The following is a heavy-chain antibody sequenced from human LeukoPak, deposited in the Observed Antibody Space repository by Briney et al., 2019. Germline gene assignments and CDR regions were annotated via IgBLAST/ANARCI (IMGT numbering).Heavy chain of an antibody. V-gene: IGHV3-30-3*01. CDR1: GPTFFSIYA. Sequence: GGSLRLSCAASGPTFFSIYAMDWVRQSPGKGLEWVAAISYDGSNQFFADSVLGRFTVSRDNSKNTLYLQMNNLRPEDTAVYYCARAVYGLDVWGQGTTVTVSS. J-gene: IGHJ6*02. CDR2: ISYDGSNQ. CDR3: ARAVYGLDV.